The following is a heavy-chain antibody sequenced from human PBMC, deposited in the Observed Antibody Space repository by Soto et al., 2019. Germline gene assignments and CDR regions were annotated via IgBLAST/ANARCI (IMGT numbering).Heavy chain of an antibody. D-gene: IGHD2-8*01. Sequence: QVQLVESGGGVVQPGRSLRLSCVASGFTFSSYGMHWVRQAPGKGLEWVAVIWYDGSNKYYADSVKGRFTISRDNSKNTLYLQMNSLRAEDTAVYYCARDPSRMATISYYFDYWGQGTLVTVSS. J-gene: IGHJ4*02. CDR2: IWYDGSNK. V-gene: IGHV3-33*01. CDR1: GFTFSSYG. CDR3: ARDPSRMATISYYFDY.